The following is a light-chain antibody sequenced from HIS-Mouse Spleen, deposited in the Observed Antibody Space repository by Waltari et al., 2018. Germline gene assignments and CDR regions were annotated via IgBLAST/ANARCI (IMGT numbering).Light chain of an antibody. Sequence: AIRMTQSPSSLSASTGDRVTITCRASQGISSYLAWYQQKPGKAPKLLIYAASTLQSGVPSRFSGSGSGTDFNLTISCLQSEDFATYYCQQYYSYPFGGGTKVEIK. CDR3: QQYYSYP. CDR2: AAS. CDR1: QGISSY. J-gene: IGKJ4*01. V-gene: IGKV1-8*01.